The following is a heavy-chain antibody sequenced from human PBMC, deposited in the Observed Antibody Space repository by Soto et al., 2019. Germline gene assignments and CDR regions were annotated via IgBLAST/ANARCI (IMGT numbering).Heavy chain of an antibody. D-gene: IGHD3-9*01. J-gene: IGHJ4*02. CDR2: IFVSSTII. CDR1: GFTFSSYS. V-gene: IGHV3-48*04. Sequence: GGSLRLSCVASGFTFSSYSMVWVRQAPGKGLEWLSYIFVSSTIINYADSVKGRFTVSRDNARNSLFLLMNSLRAEDTAVYYCARDKDWAFDYWGQGTLVTVSS. CDR3: ARDKDWAFDY.